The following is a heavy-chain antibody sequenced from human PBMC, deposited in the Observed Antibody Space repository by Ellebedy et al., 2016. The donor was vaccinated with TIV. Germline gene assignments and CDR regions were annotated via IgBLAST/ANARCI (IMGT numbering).Heavy chain of an antibody. CDR2: ISGSGGST. D-gene: IGHD3-3*01. J-gene: IGHJ5*02. Sequence: GGSLRLSXAASGFTFSSYAMSWVRQAPGKGLEWVSAISGSGGSTYYADSVKGRFTISRDNSKNTLYLQMNSLRAEDTAVYYCAKNRGLWSGYEFGNWFDPWGQGTLVTVSS. CDR1: GFTFSSYA. V-gene: IGHV3-23*01. CDR3: AKNRGLWSGYEFGNWFDP.